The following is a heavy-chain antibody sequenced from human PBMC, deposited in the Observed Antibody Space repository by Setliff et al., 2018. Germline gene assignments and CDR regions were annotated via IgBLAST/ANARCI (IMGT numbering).Heavy chain of an antibody. V-gene: IGHV1-69*05. D-gene: IGHD3-22*01. CDR2: TIPMFGTT. J-gene: IGHJ6*03. CDR3: VREGVDSRLSTDYRYYMDV. Sequence: SVKVSCKASGATFSSYGISWVRQAPGQGLEWMGGTIPMFGTTEYAQKFQGRLTIITDESTNTAFMQLSSLRSDDTAVYYCVREGVDSRLSTDYRYYMDVWGKGTTVTVSS. CDR1: GATFSSYG.